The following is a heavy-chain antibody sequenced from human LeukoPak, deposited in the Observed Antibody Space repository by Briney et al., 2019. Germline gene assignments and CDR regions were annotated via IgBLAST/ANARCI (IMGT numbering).Heavy chain of an antibody. V-gene: IGHV3-21*01. Sequence: GGSLRLSRAASGFTFSSYSMNWVRQAPGKGLEWVSSISSSSSYIYYADSVKGRFTISRDNAKNSLYLQMNSLRAEDTAVYYCARGYCSGGSCYYYMDVWGKGTTVTVSS. CDR2: ISSSSSYI. D-gene: IGHD2-15*01. CDR3: ARGYCSGGSCYYYMDV. CDR1: GFTFSSYS. J-gene: IGHJ6*03.